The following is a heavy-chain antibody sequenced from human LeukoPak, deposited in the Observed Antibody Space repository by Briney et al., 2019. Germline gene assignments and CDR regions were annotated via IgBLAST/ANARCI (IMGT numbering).Heavy chain of an antibody. J-gene: IGHJ4*02. V-gene: IGHV4-31*03. CDR2: IYYSGST. CDR3: TREDDQGGYDY. CDR1: GGSISSGGYY. Sequence: SQTLSLTCTVSGGSISSGGYYWSWIRQHPGKGLEWIGYIYYSGSTYYNPSLKSRVTISVDTSKNQFSLKLSSVTAADTAVYYCTREDDQGGYDYWGQGTLVTVSS. D-gene: IGHD5-12*01.